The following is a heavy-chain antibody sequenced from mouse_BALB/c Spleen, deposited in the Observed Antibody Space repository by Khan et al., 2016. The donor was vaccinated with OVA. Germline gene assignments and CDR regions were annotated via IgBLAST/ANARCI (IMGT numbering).Heavy chain of an antibody. V-gene: IGHV1-7*01. J-gene: IGHJ2*01. CDR3: ARERIDY. CDR1: GYTFTTYW. Sequence: QVQLQQSGAELAKPGASVKMSCKASGYTFTTYWMHWVKQRPGQGLEWIGYINPTSGFTDSNHKFKDQATLTADKSSRTAYMQLSSLTSDDSAGYYCARERIDYWGQGTTLTVSS. CDR2: INPTSGFT.